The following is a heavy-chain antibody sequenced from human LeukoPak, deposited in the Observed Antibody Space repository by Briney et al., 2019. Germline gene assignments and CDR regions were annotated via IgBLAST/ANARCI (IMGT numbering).Heavy chain of an antibody. V-gene: IGHV3-21*01. J-gene: IGHJ6*04. CDR3: AELGITMIGGV. CDR2: ITSSSSYI. CDR1: GFTFSSYS. D-gene: IGHD3-10*02. Sequence: PGGSLRLSCAASGFTFSSYSMNWVRQAPGKGLEWVSSITSSSSYIYYADSVKGRFTISRDNAKNSLYLQMNSLRAEDTAVYYCAELGITMIGGVWGKGTTVTISS.